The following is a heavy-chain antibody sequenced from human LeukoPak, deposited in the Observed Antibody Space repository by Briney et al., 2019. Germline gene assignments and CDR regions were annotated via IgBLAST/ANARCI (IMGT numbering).Heavy chain of an antibody. V-gene: IGHV3-21*01. CDR2: ITNAGNHI. J-gene: IGHJ4*02. CDR1: GFTFSYYS. CDR3: ARDSRYFDTSGPR. D-gene: IGHD3-22*01. Sequence: GGSLRLSCAASGFTFSYYSMNWVRQAPGKGLEWVSSITNAGNHIYYADSVKGRFTISRDNANNSLYLQMNSLRAEDTAIYYCARDSRYFDTSGPRWGQGTLVTVSS.